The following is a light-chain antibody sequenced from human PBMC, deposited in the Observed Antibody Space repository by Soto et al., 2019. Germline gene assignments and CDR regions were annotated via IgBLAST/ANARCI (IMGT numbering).Light chain of an antibody. Sequence: QSVLTQPRSVSGSPGQSVAISCTGTNSDVGGYNYVSWYQHHPGKAPKLMIYDVTGRPSGVPDRFSGSKSGNTASLTISGLQTEDEADYYCCSYAGSYKVLFGGGTKLTVL. CDR1: NSDVGGYNY. V-gene: IGLV2-11*01. CDR2: DVT. J-gene: IGLJ2*01. CDR3: CSYAGSYKVL.